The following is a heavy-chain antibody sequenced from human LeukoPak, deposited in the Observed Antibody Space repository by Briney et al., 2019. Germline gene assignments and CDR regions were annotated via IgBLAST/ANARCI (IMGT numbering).Heavy chain of an antibody. CDR3: ARHIGSSWLDAFDI. CDR2: MYYSGSS. V-gene: IGHV4-59*08. Sequence: PSETLSLTCTVSGGSIRSYCWSWIRQPPGKGLEWIGYMYYSGSSNYNPSLKSRVTIVVDTSKNRFSLNLSSVTAADTAVYYCARHIGSSWLDAFDIWGQGTMVPVSS. CDR1: GGSIRSYC. D-gene: IGHD6-13*01. J-gene: IGHJ3*02.